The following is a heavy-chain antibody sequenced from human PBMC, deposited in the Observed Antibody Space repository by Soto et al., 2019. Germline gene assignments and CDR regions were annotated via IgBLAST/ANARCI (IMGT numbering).Heavy chain of an antibody. Sequence: QVQLEQSGAEVKKPGASVKVSCKASGYTFTRYGITWVQQSPGQGLEWMGRISTYNGNTNYAQKLQGRVTMTADTSTTTAYMELRSLTSDDTAVYYGARAPGYSTDGGAFDIWGQGTVVTVSS. J-gene: IGHJ3*02. D-gene: IGHD6-13*01. CDR1: GYTFTRYG. V-gene: IGHV1-18*01. CDR3: ARAPGYSTDGGAFDI. CDR2: ISTYNGNT.